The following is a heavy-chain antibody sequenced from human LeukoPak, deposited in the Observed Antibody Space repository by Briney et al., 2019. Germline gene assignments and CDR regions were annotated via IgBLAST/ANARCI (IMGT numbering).Heavy chain of an antibody. Sequence: PGGSLRLSCAASGFTFSSYGMSWVRQAPGKGLEWVSAISGSGGSTYYADSVKGRFTISRDNSKNTLYLQMNSLRAEDTAVYYCAKDRQLSSSWYSLYISDFDYWGQGTLVTVSS. CDR2: ISGSGGST. V-gene: IGHV3-23*01. CDR1: GFTFSSYG. J-gene: IGHJ4*02. CDR3: AKDRQLSSSWYSLYISDFDY. D-gene: IGHD6-13*01.